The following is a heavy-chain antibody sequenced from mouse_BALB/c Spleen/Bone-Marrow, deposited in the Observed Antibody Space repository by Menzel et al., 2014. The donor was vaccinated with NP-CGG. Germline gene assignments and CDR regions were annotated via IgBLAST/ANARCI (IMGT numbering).Heavy chain of an antibody. J-gene: IGHJ4*01. CDR3: ARRLLPYGLDY. CDR1: GFTIKDTY. V-gene: IGHV14-3*02. CDR2: IDPANGNS. Sequence: EVQGVESGAELVKPGASVKLSCTASGFTIKDTYMHWVKQRPEQGLEWIGMIDPANGNSKYDPKFQGKATITADTSSNTTYLQLSSQTSEDYAVYYCARRLLPYGLDYWGQGTSVTVSS. D-gene: IGHD2-3*01.